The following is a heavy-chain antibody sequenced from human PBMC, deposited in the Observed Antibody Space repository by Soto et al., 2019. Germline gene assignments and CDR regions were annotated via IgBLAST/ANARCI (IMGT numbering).Heavy chain of an antibody. D-gene: IGHD2-8*02. J-gene: IGHJ4*02. CDR1: GGSISSYY. CDR3: ASGGGVYYFDY. CDR2: IYYSGIT. V-gene: IGHV4-59*01. Sequence: SETLSLTCTVSGGSISSYYWSWIRQPPGKGLEWIGYIYYSGITDYNPSLKSRVTISVDTSKSQFSLKLSSVTAADTAVYYCASGGGVYYFDYWGQGTLVTVS.